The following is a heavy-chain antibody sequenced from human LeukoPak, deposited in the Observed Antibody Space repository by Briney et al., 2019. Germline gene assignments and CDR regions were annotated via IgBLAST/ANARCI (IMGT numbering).Heavy chain of an antibody. Sequence: PGGSLRLSCAASGFTVSSNYMNWVRQAPGKGVEWVSVIYSGGSTNYADSVKGRFTFSRDNSKNTVYLQMNSLRVEDTAVYYCARDPRPPGDATDIWGQGTMVTVSS. V-gene: IGHV3-66*01. J-gene: IGHJ3*02. CDR1: GFTVSSNY. D-gene: IGHD1-1*01. CDR3: ARDPRPPGDATDI. CDR2: IYSGGST.